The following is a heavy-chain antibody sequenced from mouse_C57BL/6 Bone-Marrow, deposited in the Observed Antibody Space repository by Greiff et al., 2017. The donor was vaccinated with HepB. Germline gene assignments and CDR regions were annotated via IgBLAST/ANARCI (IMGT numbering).Heavy chain of an antibody. CDR3: ARGGAGVYYFDY. J-gene: IGHJ2*01. D-gene: IGHD4-1*01. V-gene: IGHV7-3*01. Sequence: EVKLMESGGGLVQPGGSLSLSCAASGFTFTDYYMSWVRQPPGKALEWLGFIRNKANGYTTEYSASVKGRFTISRDNSQSIVYLQMNALRAEDSATYYCARGGAGVYYFDYWGQGTTLTVSS. CDR1: GFTFTDYY. CDR2: IRNKANGYTT.